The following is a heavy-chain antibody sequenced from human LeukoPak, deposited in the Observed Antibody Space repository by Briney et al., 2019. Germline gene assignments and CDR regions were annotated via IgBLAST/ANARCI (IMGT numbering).Heavy chain of an antibody. CDR2: VYYSGST. CDR1: GGSISNCY. Sequence: PSETLSLTCTVSGGSISNCYWSWIRQSPGKGLEWIGYVYYSGSTTYNPSLKSRVAISVHTSKNQFSLRLNSVTAADTAVYYCAREGTRSGWGDTFDYWGQGTLVTVSS. J-gene: IGHJ4*02. D-gene: IGHD6-19*01. V-gene: IGHV4-59*01. CDR3: AREGTRSGWGDTFDY.